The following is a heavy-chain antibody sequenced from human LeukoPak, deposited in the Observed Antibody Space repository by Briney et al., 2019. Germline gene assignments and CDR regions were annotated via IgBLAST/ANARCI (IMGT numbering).Heavy chain of an antibody. CDR1: GGSFSGYY. J-gene: IGHJ4*02. D-gene: IGHD2-21*02. CDR2: INHSGGT. Sequence: SETLSLTCAVYGGSFSGYYWTWIRQPPGKGLEWIGEINHSGGTNYSPSLKSRVTISVDTSKNPFSLKLSSVTAADTAVYYCARGHPLLDYWGQGTLVTVSS. CDR3: ARGHPLLDY. V-gene: IGHV4-34*01.